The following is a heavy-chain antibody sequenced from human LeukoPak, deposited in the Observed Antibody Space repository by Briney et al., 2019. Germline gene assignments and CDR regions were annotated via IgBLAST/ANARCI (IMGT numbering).Heavy chain of an antibody. D-gene: IGHD3-22*01. CDR1: GYTFTNYF. V-gene: IGHV1-46*01. J-gene: IGHJ4*02. CDR3: ARDLKSSASLED. CDR2: INTSGGST. Sequence: ASVKVSCKASGYTFTNYFLHWVRQAPGQGLEWMGIINTSGGSTSYAQKFQGRVTMTRDTSTSTVYMELSSLRSEDTAMYYCARDLKSSASLEDWGQGTLVTVSS.